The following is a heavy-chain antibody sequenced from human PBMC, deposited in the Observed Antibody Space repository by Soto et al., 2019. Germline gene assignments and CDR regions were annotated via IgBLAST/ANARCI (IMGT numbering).Heavy chain of an antibody. V-gene: IGHV4-31*03. Sequence: QVQLQESGPGLVKPSQTLSLTCTVSGGSISSGGYYWSWIRQHPGKGLEWIGYIYYSGSTYYNPSLKSXXTXSXXTSKNQFSLKLSSVTAADTAVYYCARVNSRDAFDIWGQGTMVTVSS. CDR2: IYYSGST. CDR3: ARVNSRDAFDI. D-gene: IGHD6-13*01. J-gene: IGHJ3*02. CDR1: GGSISSGGYY.